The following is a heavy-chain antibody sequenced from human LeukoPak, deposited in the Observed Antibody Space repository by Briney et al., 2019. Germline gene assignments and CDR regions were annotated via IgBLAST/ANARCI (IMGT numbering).Heavy chain of an antibody. CDR1: GYTFTSYG. CDR2: ISAYNGNT. J-gene: IGHJ4*02. D-gene: IGHD3-3*01. CDR3: ARDRRFDDFWSGFRDF. V-gene: IGHV1-18*01. Sequence: APVKVSCKASGYTFTSYGISWVRQAPGQGLEWMGWISAYNGNTKYAQKLQGRVTMTTDTSTSTAYLELRSLISDDTAVYYCARDRRFDDFWSGFRDFWGQGTLVTVSS.